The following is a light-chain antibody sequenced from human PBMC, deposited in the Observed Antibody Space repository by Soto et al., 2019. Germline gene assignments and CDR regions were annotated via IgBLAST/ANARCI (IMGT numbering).Light chain of an antibody. Sequence: QSALTQPRSVSGSPGQSVTISCTGTSSDVGTYNYVSWYQQHPGKAPKVMIYDVTERPSGVPDRFAGSKSGNTASLTISGLQAEDEADYYCCSYAGSYSVLFGSGTKLTVL. CDR3: CSYAGSYSVL. J-gene: IGLJ1*01. V-gene: IGLV2-11*01. CDR2: DVT. CDR1: SSDVGTYNY.